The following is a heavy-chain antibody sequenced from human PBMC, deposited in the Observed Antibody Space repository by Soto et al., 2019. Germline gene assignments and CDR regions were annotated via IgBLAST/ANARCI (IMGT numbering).Heavy chain of an antibody. CDR2: ISSSDRSGSTI. V-gene: IGHV3-48*03. J-gene: IGHJ5*02. CDR1: GFTFSIYA. CDR3: ARDLYSSSFWFDP. D-gene: IGHD6-13*01. Sequence: GGSLRLSCAASGFTFSIYAMNWVRQAPGKGLEWVSHISSSDRSGSTIYYADSVKGRFTISRDNAKNSLYLQMNSLRAEDTAVYYCARDLYSSSFWFDPWGQGTLVTVSS.